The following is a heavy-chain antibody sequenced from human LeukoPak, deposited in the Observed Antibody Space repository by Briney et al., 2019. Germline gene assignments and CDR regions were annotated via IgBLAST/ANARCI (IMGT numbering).Heavy chain of an antibody. J-gene: IGHJ4*02. D-gene: IGHD3-10*01. CDR3: TTYGSGRKFDY. V-gene: IGHV3-15*04. Sequence: GGSLRLSCAASGFTFSSYGMHWVREIPGKGLEWVGRIESRTDGGTTDYAAPVKGRFTISRDDSTNTLYLQMNSLKSEDTAVYYCTTYGSGRKFDYWGQGILVTVSS. CDR1: GFTFSSYG. CDR2: IESRTDGGTT.